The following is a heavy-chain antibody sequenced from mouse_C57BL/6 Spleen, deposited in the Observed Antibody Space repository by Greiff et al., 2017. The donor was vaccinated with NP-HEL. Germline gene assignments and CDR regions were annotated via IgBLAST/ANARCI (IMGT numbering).Heavy chain of an antibody. CDR1: GYTFTSYW. CDR3: AKASYGSSPYYAMDY. J-gene: IGHJ4*01. CDR2: IDPNSGGT. D-gene: IGHD1-1*01. Sequence: QVQLQQSGAELVKPGASVKLSCKASGYTFTSYWMHWVKQRPGRGLEWIGRIDPNSGGTKYNEKFKSKATLTVDKPSSTAYMQLSSLRSEDSAVYYCAKASYGSSPYYAMDYWGQGTSVTVSS. V-gene: IGHV1-72*01.